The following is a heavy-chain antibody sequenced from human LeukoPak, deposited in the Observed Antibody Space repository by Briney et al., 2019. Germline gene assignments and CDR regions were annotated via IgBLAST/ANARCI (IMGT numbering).Heavy chain of an antibody. CDR2: IYYSGST. D-gene: IGHD2-15*01. CDR3: AREAVVAVTPISYYYYYMDV. V-gene: IGHV4-59*01. Sequence: PSETLSLTCTVSGGSISSYYWSWIRQPPGKGLEWIGYIYYSGSTNYNPSLKSRVTISVDTSKNQFSLKLSSVTAADTAVYYCAREAVVAVTPISYYYYYMDVWGKGTTVTVSS. CDR1: GGSISSYY. J-gene: IGHJ6*03.